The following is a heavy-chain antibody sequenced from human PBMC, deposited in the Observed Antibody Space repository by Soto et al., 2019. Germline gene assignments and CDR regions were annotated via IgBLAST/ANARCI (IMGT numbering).Heavy chain of an antibody. CDR1: GGSISRGGYY. Sequence: QVQLQESGPGLVKPSQTLSLTCTVSGGSISRGGYYWSWIRQHPGKGLEWIGYIYYSGSTYYTPSLQSRFTISVDTSKHQFSLKLSSVTSADTAVYYCARSIDPWGQGTLVTVSS. CDR3: ARSIDP. V-gene: IGHV4-31*03. CDR2: IYYSGST. J-gene: IGHJ5*02.